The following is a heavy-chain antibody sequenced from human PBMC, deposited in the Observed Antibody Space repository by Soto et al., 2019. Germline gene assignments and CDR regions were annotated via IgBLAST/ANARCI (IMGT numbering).Heavy chain of an antibody. CDR1: GGSISSGGYY. V-gene: IGHV4-31*03. CDR2: IHYSGST. Sequence: SETLSLTCTVSGGSISSGGYYWSWIRQNPGKGLEWIGYIHYSGSTSYNPSLKSRIVISVDTSKNQFSLKLSSVTAADTAVYYCARKGPDILTGYYSDFWGQGTLVTVSS. D-gene: IGHD3-9*01. CDR3: ARKGPDILTGYYSDF. J-gene: IGHJ4*02.